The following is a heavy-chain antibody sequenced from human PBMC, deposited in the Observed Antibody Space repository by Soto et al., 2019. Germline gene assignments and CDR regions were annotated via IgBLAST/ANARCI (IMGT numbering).Heavy chain of an antibody. Sequence: GGSLRLSCVASEFTFNSYAMSWVRQAPGMGLEWVSSIIGSGAITYYADSVKGRFTISRDNSKSTLYLQMNSLRVEDTALYYCAKDARDTGGNSGIDYWGQGALVTVSS. CDR3: AKDARDTGGNSGIDY. CDR1: EFTFNSYA. V-gene: IGHV3-23*01. CDR2: IIGSGAIT. J-gene: IGHJ4*02. D-gene: IGHD2-21*02.